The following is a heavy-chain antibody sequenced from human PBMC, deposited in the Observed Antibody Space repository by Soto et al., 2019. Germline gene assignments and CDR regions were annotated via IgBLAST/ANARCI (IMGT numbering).Heavy chain of an antibody. D-gene: IGHD1-7*01. CDR2: IFVTGRT. V-gene: IGHV4-59*01. J-gene: IGHJ4*02. Sequence: WTWIRQPPGKGLEWLGYIFVTGRTNYNPSLKSRLTISVDTSNNQFSLNLRSVTAADTAIYYCVRSNWHYGEGYFDYWGQGALVTVSS. CDR3: VRSNWHYGEGYFDY.